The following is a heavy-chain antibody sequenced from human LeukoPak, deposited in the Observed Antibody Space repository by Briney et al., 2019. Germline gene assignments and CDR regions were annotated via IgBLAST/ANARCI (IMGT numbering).Heavy chain of an antibody. CDR2: IGVSGRTI. CDR1: GFXFSGFE. J-gene: IGHJ4*02. Sequence: PGGSLKLSLEASGFXFSGFEINWVARAPGKGPGGVSYIGVSGRTINYADSVKGRFTISRDNAKNSLYLQMNSLRAEDTAVYYCAKLDGITGLDYWGQGTLVTVSS. CDR3: AKLDGITGLDY. D-gene: IGHD1-14*01. V-gene: IGHV3-48*03.